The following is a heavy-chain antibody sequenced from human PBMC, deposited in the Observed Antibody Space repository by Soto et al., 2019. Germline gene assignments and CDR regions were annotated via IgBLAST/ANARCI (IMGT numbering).Heavy chain of an antibody. CDR2: ISGSGGST. J-gene: IGHJ6*03. V-gene: IGHV3-23*01. Sequence: EVQLLESGGGLVQPGGSLRLSCAASGFTFSSYAMSWVHQAPGKGLEWVSAISGSGGSTYYADSVKGRFTISRDNSKNTLYLQMNSLRAEDTAVYYCAKRGATSDYYYYYMDVWGKGTTVTVSS. D-gene: IGHD5-12*01. CDR1: GFTFSSYA. CDR3: AKRGATSDYYYYYMDV.